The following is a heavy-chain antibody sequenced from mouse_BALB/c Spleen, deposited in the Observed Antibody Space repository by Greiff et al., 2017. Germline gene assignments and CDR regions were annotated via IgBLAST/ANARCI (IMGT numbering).Heavy chain of an antibody. V-gene: IGHV1-54*01. CDR3: ATDYGSERAMDY. J-gene: IGHJ4*01. D-gene: IGHD1-1*01. CDR2: INPGSGGT. CDR1: GYAFTNYL. Sequence: QVQLKESGAELVRPGTSVKVSCKASGYAFTNYLIEWVKQRPGQGLEWIGVINPGSGGTNYNEKFKGKATLTADKSSSTAYMQLSSLTSDDSAVYFCATDYGSERAMDYWGQGTSVTVSS.